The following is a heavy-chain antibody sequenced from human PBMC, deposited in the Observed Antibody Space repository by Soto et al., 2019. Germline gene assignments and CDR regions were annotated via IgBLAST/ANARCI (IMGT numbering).Heavy chain of an antibody. Sequence: SVKVSCKASGGTFSSYAISWVRQAPGQGLEWMGGVIPIFGTANYAQKFQGRVTITADESTSTAYMELSSLRSEDTAVYYCAQGYSGGGGSGNSVFYYYYGRDVGGQGTRVPVS. V-gene: IGHV1-69*13. CDR1: GGTFSSYA. CDR3: AQGYSGGGGSGNSVFYYYYGRDV. D-gene: IGHD6-19*01. J-gene: IGHJ6*02. CDR2: VIPIFGTA.